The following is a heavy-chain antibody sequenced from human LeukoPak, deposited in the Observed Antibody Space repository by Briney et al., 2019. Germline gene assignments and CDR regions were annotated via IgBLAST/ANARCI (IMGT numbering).Heavy chain of an antibody. J-gene: IGHJ4*02. CDR1: GYSFTGYY. CDR3: ARDLGIAMADNNFDY. V-gene: IGHV1-46*01. D-gene: IGHD6-19*01. CDR2: INPSGGST. Sequence: ASVKVSCKASGYSFTGYYLDWVRQAPGQGLEWMGIINPSGGSTSYAQKFQGRVTMTRDMSTSTVYMELSSLRSEDTAVYYCARDLGIAMADNNFDYWGQGTLVTVSS.